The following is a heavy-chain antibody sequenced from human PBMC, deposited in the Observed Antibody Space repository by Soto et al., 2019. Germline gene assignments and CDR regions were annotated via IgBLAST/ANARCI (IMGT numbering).Heavy chain of an antibody. CDR1: GGSISSSSYY. CDR2: IYYSGST. CDR3: ARSNYYGSGTPPGDFDY. J-gene: IGHJ4*02. D-gene: IGHD3-10*01. V-gene: IGHV4-39*01. Sequence: QLLESGPGLVTPSETLSLTCTVSGGSISSSSYYWGWIRQPPGKGLEWIGSIYYSGSTYYNPSLKSRVTISVDTSKNQFSLKLSSVTAADTAVYYCARSNYYGSGTPPGDFDYWGQGTLVTVSS.